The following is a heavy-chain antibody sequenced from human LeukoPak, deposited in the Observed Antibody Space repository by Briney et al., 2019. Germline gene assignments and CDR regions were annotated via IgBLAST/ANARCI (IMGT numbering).Heavy chain of an antibody. V-gene: IGHV1-58*01. J-gene: IGHJ6*02. CDR2: IVVGSGNT. D-gene: IGHD3-10*01. CDR1: GFTFTSSA. CDR3: AAGLLGSGTNPRVRYYGMDV. Sequence: SVKVSCKASGFTFTSSAVQWVRQARGQRLEWIGWIVVGSGNTNYAQKFQERVTITRDMSTSTAYMELSSLRSEDTAVYYCAAGLLGSGTNPRVRYYGMDVWGQGTTVTVSS.